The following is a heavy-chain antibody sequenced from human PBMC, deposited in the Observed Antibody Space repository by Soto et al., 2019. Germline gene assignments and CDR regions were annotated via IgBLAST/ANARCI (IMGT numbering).Heavy chain of an antibody. V-gene: IGHV3-15*01. Sequence: GGSLRLSCAASGFTFSNAWMSWVRQAPGKGLEWVGRIKSKTDGGTADYAAPVKGRFTISRDDAKKTLYLQMNSLKTEDTAVYYWTTGLGVDALGYWGQGTLVTVSS. CDR3: TTGLGVDALGY. J-gene: IGHJ4*02. CDR2: IKSKTDGGTA. CDR1: GFTFSNAW. D-gene: IGHD2-21*01.